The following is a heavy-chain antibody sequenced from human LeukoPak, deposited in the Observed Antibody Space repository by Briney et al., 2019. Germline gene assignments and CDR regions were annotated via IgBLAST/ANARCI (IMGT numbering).Heavy chain of an antibody. V-gene: IGHV4-59*01. CDR1: SGAINNYY. Sequence: KPSETLSLTCTVPSGAINNYYWSWIRQPPRKGLEWVGYILSSGSTNYNPSVKSRVTISVDTSKNQFSLKLRSVTAADTAVYYCARTNQISETAFDIWGQGTMVIVSS. J-gene: IGHJ3*02. CDR3: ARTNQISETAFDI. CDR2: ILSSGST. D-gene: IGHD1-14*01.